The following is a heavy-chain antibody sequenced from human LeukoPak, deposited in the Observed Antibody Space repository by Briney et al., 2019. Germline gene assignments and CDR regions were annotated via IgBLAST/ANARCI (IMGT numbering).Heavy chain of an antibody. J-gene: IGHJ4*02. CDR1: GGSINSSY. CDR2: IYTSGST. V-gene: IGHV4-4*09. Sequence: PSETLSLTSTVPGGSINSSYWCCIRQPPGRGRGYVGYIYTSGSTNYNPSLKGRVTVSVDTSKNQFSLKLSSVTAADTAVYYCARFNYEGGYFDYWGQGTLVTVSS. D-gene: IGHD4-11*01. CDR3: ARFNYEGGYFDY.